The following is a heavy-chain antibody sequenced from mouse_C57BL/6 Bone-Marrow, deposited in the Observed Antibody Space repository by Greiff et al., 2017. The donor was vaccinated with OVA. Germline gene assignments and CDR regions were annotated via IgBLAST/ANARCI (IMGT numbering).Heavy chain of an antibody. D-gene: IGHD1-1*01. CDR1: GYTFTDYY. Sequence: VQLKESGAELVRPGASVKLSCKASGYTFTDYYINWVKQRPGQGLEWIARIYPGRGNTYYNEKFKGKATLTEDKSSSTAYMQLSSLTSVDSAVYFCARADYYGSSYDAMDYWGQGTSVTVSS. V-gene: IGHV1-76*01. J-gene: IGHJ4*01. CDR2: IYPGRGNT. CDR3: ARADYYGSSYDAMDY.